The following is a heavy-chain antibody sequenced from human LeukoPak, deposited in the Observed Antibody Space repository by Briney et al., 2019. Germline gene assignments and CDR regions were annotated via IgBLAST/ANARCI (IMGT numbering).Heavy chain of an antibody. V-gene: IGHV1-46*01. J-gene: IGHJ3*02. CDR2: INTSGGST. Sequence: GASVKVSCKASGYTFTSYYMHWVRQAPGQGLEWMGIINTSGGSTTYAQKFQGRVTMTRDMSTSTVYMDLTSLRSEDTAVYYCARDRLQLRPGDAFDMGPRDNGHRLF. CDR3: ARDRLQLRPGDAFD. CDR1: GYTFTSYY. D-gene: IGHD1-7*01.